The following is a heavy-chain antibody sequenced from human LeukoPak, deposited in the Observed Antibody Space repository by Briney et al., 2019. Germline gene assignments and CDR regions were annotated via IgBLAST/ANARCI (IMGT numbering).Heavy chain of an antibody. D-gene: IGHD3-22*01. Sequence: GASVKVSCKASGYTFTSYGMNWVRQAPGQGLEWMGWISAYNGNTNYAQKLQGRVTMTTDTSTSTAYMELRSLRSDYTAVYYCARLQLCSLLDSSGRTGCCLDLWGQGTLVTVSS. J-gene: IGHJ4*02. CDR1: GYTFTSYG. CDR2: ISAYNGNT. CDR3: ARLQLCSLLDSSGRTGCCLDL. V-gene: IGHV1-18*01.